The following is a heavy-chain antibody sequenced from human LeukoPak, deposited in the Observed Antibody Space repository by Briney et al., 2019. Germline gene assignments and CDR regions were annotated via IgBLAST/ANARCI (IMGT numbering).Heavy chain of an antibody. J-gene: IGHJ3*02. CDR1: GSTFTSYD. D-gene: IGHD3-3*01. CDR2: MNPNSGNT. CDR3: ARGKGRFLEPDAFDI. V-gene: IGHV1-8*03. Sequence: GASVKVSCKASGSTFTSYDINWVRQATGQGLEWMGWMNPNSGNTGYAQKFQGRVTITRNTSISTAYMELSSLRSEDTAVYYCARGKGRFLEPDAFDIWGQGTMVTVSS.